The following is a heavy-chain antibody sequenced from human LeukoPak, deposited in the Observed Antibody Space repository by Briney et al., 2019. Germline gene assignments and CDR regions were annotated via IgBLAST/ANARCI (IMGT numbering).Heavy chain of an antibody. CDR1: GGSFSGYY. J-gene: IGHJ4*02. V-gene: IGHV4-34*01. CDR2: INHSGST. Sequence: SETLSLTCAVYGGSFSGYYWSWIRPPPGKGLEWIGEINHSGSTNYNPSLKSRVTISVDTSKNQFSLKLSSVTAADTAVYYCARGLPATGYCSGGSCYGLYFDYWGQGTLVTVSS. CDR3: ARGLPATGYCSGGSCYGLYFDY. D-gene: IGHD2-15*01.